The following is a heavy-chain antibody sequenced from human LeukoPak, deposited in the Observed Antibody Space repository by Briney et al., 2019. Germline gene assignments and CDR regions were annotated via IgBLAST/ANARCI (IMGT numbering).Heavy chain of an antibody. V-gene: IGHV4-34*01. CDR1: GGSFSGYY. J-gene: IGHJ5*02. D-gene: IGHD2-8*01. CDR3: ARAGMEYAIIRLGNWLDP. CDR2: INHSGST. Sequence: SETLSLTCAVYGGSFSGYYWSWIRQPPGKGLEWIGEINHSGSTNYNPSLKSRVTISVDTSKNQFSLKLSSVTAADTAVYYCARAGMEYAIIRLGNWLDPWGQGTLVTVPS.